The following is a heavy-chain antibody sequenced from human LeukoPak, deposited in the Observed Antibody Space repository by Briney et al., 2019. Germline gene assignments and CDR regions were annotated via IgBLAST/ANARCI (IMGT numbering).Heavy chain of an antibody. CDR1: GGTFSSYA. CDR3: ASYSLGGDAAFGI. D-gene: IGHD2-21*01. V-gene: IGHV1-69*01. J-gene: IGHJ3*02. CDR2: IIPIFGTA. Sequence: GASVKVSCKASGGTFSSYAISWVRQAPGQGLEWVGGIIPIFGTANYAQKFQGRVTITADESTSTAYMELSSLRSEDTAVYYCASYSLGGDAAFGIWGQGTMVTVSS.